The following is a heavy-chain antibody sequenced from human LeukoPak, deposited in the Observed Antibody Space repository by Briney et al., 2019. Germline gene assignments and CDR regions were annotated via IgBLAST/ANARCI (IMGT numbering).Heavy chain of an antibody. CDR2: INPSGGST. J-gene: IGHJ5*02. Sequence: ASVKVSCKASGYTFTGYYIHWVRQAPGQGLEWMEIINPSGGSTTYAQKFQGRVTMTRDMSTRTLYMELSSLRSEDTAFYYCARVGDYSPRGWFDPWGQGTLVTVSS. D-gene: IGHD4-11*01. V-gene: IGHV1-46*01. CDR3: ARVGDYSPRGWFDP. CDR1: GYTFTGYY.